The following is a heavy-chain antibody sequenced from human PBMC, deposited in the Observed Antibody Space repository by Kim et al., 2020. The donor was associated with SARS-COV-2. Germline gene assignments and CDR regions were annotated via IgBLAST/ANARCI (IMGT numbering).Heavy chain of an antibody. V-gene: IGHV1-24*01. D-gene: IGHD3-22*01. CDR2: FDPEDGET. J-gene: IGHJ4*02. CDR3: ATVPAMIVVVMGLYYFDY. CDR1: GYTLTELS. Sequence: ASVKVSCKVSGYTLTELSMHWVRQAPGKGLEWMGGFDPEDGETIYAQKFQGRVTMTEDTSTDTAYMELSSLRSEDTAVYYCATVPAMIVVVMGLYYFDYWGQRTLVTVSS.